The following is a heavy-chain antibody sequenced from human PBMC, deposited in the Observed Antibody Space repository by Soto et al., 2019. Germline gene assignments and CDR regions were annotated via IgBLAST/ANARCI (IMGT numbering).Heavy chain of an antibody. CDR1: GFTVSSNY. D-gene: IGHD2-15*01. J-gene: IGHJ6*03. V-gene: IGHV3-66*01. CDR3: AREGYCSGGSCYPPYYTDV. Sequence: PGGSLRLSCAASGFTVSSNYMSWVRQAPGKGLEWVSVIYSGGSTYYADSVKGRFTISRDNSKNTLYLQMNSLRAEDTAVYYCAREGYCSGGSCYPPYYTDVWGKGPTVTLSS. CDR2: IYSGGST.